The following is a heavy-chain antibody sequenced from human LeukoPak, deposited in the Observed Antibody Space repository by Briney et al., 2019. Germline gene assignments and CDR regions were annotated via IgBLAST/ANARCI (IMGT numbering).Heavy chain of an antibody. CDR2: IYYSGST. Sequence: PSETLSLTCTVSGGSISSHYWSWIRQPPGKGLEWIGYIYYSGSTNYNPSLKSRVTISVDTSKNQFSLKLSSVTAADTAVYYYARAISSGWYDYYYYMDVWGKGTTVTVSS. CDR3: ARAISSGWYDYYYYMDV. D-gene: IGHD6-19*01. J-gene: IGHJ6*03. CDR1: GGSISSHY. V-gene: IGHV4-59*11.